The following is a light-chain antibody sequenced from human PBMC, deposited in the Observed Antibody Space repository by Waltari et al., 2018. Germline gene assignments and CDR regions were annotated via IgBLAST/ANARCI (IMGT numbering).Light chain of an antibody. Sequence: IVMTQSPASLSVSPGERAPLPCKTSQCISTNLAWYQQKPGQVPRLLIYAASTRATGFAARFSGSGSGTEFTLTISSLQSEDFAIYYCQQYIDWPPGTFGQGTRVEIK. CDR2: AAS. CDR3: QQYIDWPPGT. CDR1: QCISTN. V-gene: IGKV3-15*01. J-gene: IGKJ1*01.